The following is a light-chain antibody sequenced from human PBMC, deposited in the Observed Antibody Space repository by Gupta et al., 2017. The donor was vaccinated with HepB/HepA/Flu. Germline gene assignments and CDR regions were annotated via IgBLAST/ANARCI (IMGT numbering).Light chain of an antibody. Sequence: DIQMTQSPSSLSASVGDRVTITCRASQSISSYLNWYQQKPGKAPKLLIYATSSLQSGVPSRFSGSGSGTDFTLSISSLQPEDFAPYYCQQSDSTPEITFGGGTKVEIK. CDR2: ATS. CDR1: QSISSY. V-gene: IGKV1-39*01. J-gene: IGKJ4*01. CDR3: QQSDSTPEIT.